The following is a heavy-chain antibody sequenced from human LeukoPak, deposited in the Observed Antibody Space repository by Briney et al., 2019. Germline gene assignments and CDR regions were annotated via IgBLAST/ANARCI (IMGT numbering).Heavy chain of an antibody. CDR3: ARADGGYGQRGDFDD. D-gene: IGHD5-12*01. Sequence: GGSLRLSCAASGFTFSSYSMNWVRQAPGKGLEWVSFISSSSSYIYYADSVKGRFTISRDNAKNSLYLQMNSLRADDTAVYYCARADGGYGQRGDFDDWGQGTLVTVSS. CDR2: ISSSSSYI. V-gene: IGHV3-21*01. CDR1: GFTFSSYS. J-gene: IGHJ4*02.